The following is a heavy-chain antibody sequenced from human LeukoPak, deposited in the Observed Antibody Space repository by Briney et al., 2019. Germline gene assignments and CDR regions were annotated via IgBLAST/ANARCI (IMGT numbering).Heavy chain of an antibody. CDR3: ARDRPTWKFEVDYFDY. Sequence: PGGSLRLSCAASGFTFRTYAMSWVRQAPGKGLEWVSGLSGSGGSTYYADSVKGRFTISRDNSKNTLYLQMNSLRAEDTAVYYCARDRPTWKFEVDYFDYWGQGTLVIVSS. D-gene: IGHD1-1*01. CDR1: GFTFRTYA. CDR2: LSGSGGST. V-gene: IGHV3-23*01. J-gene: IGHJ4*02.